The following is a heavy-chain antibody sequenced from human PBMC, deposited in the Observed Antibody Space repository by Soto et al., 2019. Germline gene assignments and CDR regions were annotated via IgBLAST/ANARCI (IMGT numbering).Heavy chain of an antibody. CDR2: IHYSGST. CDR1: GDSISDTIYY. Sequence: ASETLSLTCRVSGDSISDTIYYWGWIRQPPGMGLEWIGSIHYSGSTQFHPSFKSRVTISVDTSKNEFSLRLRSVTAADTATYYCASEVSSTDGMDVWGQGTTVTVSS. D-gene: IGHD2-15*01. J-gene: IGHJ6*02. V-gene: IGHV4-39*01. CDR3: ASEVSSTDGMDV.